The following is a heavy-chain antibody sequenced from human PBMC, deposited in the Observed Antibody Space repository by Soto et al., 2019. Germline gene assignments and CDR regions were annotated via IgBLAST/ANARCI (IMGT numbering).Heavy chain of an antibody. CDR3: TRVYDFWSGYSVGPDY. J-gene: IGHJ4*02. Sequence: GGSLRLSCTASGFTFGDYAMSWFRQAPGKGLEWVGFIRSKAYGGTTEYAASVKGRFTISRDDSKSIAYLQMNSLKTEDTAVYYCTRVYDFWSGYSVGPDYWGQGTLVTVSS. D-gene: IGHD3-3*01. CDR2: IRSKAYGGTT. V-gene: IGHV3-49*03. CDR1: GFTFGDYA.